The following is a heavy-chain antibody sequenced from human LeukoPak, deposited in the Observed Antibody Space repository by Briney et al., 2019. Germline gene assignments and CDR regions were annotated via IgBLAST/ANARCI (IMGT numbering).Heavy chain of an antibody. CDR1: EFTFGSYS. D-gene: IGHD3-22*01. J-gene: IGHJ4*02. CDR3: ARDYSPPHYFDSTGYFDD. Sequence: GGSLRLSCAASEFTFGSYSMNWVRQAPGKGLEWVSSISTTSKYIYYADSVKGRFTISRDNAKNSLYLQMNSLRAGDTAVYYCARDYSPPHYFDSTGYFDDWGQGTLVTVSS. V-gene: IGHV3-21*01. CDR2: ISTTSKYI.